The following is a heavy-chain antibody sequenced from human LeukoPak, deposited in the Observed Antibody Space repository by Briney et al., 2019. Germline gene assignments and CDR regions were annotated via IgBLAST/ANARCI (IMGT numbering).Heavy chain of an antibody. Sequence: PSETLSLTCTVSGGSISSYYWSWIRQPPGKGLEWIGYIYYSGSTNYNPSLKSRVTISVDTSKNQFSLKLSSVTAADTAVYYCARAAKPVLRYFDWLYHDYWGQGTLVTVSS. CDR2: IYYSGST. CDR3: ARAAKPVLRYFDWLYHDY. CDR1: GGSISSYY. D-gene: IGHD3-9*01. J-gene: IGHJ4*02. V-gene: IGHV4-59*01.